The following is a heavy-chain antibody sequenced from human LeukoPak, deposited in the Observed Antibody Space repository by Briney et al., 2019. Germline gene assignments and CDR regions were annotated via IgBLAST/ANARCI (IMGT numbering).Heavy chain of an antibody. D-gene: IGHD3-3*01. CDR2: ISSNGGST. V-gene: IGHV3-64*04. CDR3: AKDESPFGVDPLY. CDR1: GFTFSSYA. J-gene: IGHJ4*02. Sequence: GGSLRLSCSASGFTFSSYAMHWVRQAPGKGLEYVSAISSNGGSTYYADSVKGRFTISRDNSKNTLYLQMNSLRAEDTAVYYCAKDESPFGVDPLYWGQGTLVTVSS.